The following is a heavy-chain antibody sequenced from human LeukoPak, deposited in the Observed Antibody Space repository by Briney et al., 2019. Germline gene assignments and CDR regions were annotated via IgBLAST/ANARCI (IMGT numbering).Heavy chain of an antibody. CDR1: GGSISSDY. D-gene: IGHD2-2*03. CDR2: IYFSGST. CDR3: AKSNGYGLIDI. J-gene: IGHJ3*02. V-gene: IGHV4-59*12. Sequence: SETLSLTCTVSGGSISSDYWSWIRQPPGKGLEWIGYIYFSGSTSYNPSLESRVTISLDTSMNHFSLRLSSVTAADTAVYYCAKSNGYGLIDIWGQGTMVTVSS.